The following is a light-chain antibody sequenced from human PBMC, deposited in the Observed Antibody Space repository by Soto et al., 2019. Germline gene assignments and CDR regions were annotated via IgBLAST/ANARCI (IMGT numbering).Light chain of an antibody. CDR3: QSYESSPSGYV. V-gene: IGLV2-14*01. CDR1: SXDIGGYNY. J-gene: IGLJ1*01. Sequence: QSVLTQPASVSGSPGQSITISCTGTSXDIGGYNYVSWYQQHPGKAPKLMIYEVTNRPSGVSNRFSGSKSGNTASLTISGLQAEDEADYYCQSYESSPSGYVFGTGTKVTVL. CDR2: EVT.